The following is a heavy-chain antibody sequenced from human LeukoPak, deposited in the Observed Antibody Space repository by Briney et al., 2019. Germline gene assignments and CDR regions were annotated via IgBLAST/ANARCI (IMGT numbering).Heavy chain of an antibody. V-gene: IGHV3-7*01. CDR3: SAGDVFDI. CDR2: IKQDGSVK. J-gene: IGHJ3*02. D-gene: IGHD1-26*01. CDR1: GFTFSSYA. Sequence: PGGSLRLSCAASGFTFSSYAMSWVRQAPGKGLEWVANIKQDGSVKQYVDSVKGRFTISRDNVKNSLYLQMNSLRAEDSAVYYCSAGDVFDIWGQGTMVTVSS.